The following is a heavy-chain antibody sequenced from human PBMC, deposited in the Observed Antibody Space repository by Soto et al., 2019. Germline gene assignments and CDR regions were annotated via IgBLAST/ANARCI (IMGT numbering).Heavy chain of an antibody. CDR3: ARVPSP. CDR2: IYHSGST. V-gene: IGHV4-30-2*01. J-gene: IGHJ5*02. Sequence: LRLSCAASGFTFGTYTMNWIRQPPGKGLEWIGYIYHSGSTYYNPSLKSRVTISVDRSKNQFSLKLNSVTAADTAVYYCARVPSPWGQGTLVTVSS. CDR1: GFTFGTYT.